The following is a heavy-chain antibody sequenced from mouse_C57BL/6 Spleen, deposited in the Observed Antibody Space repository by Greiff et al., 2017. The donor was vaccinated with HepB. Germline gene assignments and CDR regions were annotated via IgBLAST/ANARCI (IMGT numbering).Heavy chain of an antibody. CDR2: IDPSDSYT. CDR1: GYTFTSYW. Sequence: QVQPQQPGAELVKPGASVKLSCKASGYTFTSYWMQWVKQRPGQGLEWIGEIDPSDSYTNYNQKFKGKATLTVDTSSSTAYMQLSSLTSEDSAVYYCARSHYGSSPAGFAYWGQGTLVTVSA. CDR3: ARSHYGSSPAGFAY. J-gene: IGHJ3*01. V-gene: IGHV1-50*01. D-gene: IGHD1-1*01.